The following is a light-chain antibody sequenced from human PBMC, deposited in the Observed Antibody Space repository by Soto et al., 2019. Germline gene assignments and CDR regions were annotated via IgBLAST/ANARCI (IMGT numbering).Light chain of an antibody. J-gene: IGKJ1*01. Sequence: EIVLTQSPGSLSLSPGERATLSCRASQSVSSTFFAWYQQRPGQAPRLLMYGASSRATGIPERFSGSGSGTDFTLTISRLDPEDFGVYYCQQFESAVTFGQGTKVEIK. V-gene: IGKV3-20*01. CDR1: QSVSSTF. CDR3: QQFESAVT. CDR2: GAS.